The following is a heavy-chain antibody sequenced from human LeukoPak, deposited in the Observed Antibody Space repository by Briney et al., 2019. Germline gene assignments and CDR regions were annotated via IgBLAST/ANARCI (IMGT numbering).Heavy chain of an antibody. CDR1: GFTFSSYW. J-gene: IGHJ3*01. D-gene: IGHD1-26*01. Sequence: GGSLRLSCAASGFTFSSYWMHWVRQAPGKGLVWVSRINSDGSSTSYADSVKGRFTISRDNAKNTLYLQLNSLRAEDSGIYYCAKAFRIVGIGNPDDAFDVWGQGTVVTVS. V-gene: IGHV3-74*01. CDR3: AKAFRIVGIGNPDDAFDV. CDR2: INSDGSST.